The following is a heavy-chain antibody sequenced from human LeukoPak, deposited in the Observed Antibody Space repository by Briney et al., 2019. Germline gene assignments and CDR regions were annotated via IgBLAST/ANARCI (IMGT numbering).Heavy chain of an antibody. Sequence: SETLSLTCTVSGGSISSYYWSWIRQPAGKGLEWIGRIYTSGSTNYNPSLKSRVTISVDTSKNQFSLKLSSVTAADTAVYYCARTCPLYYYYYYMDVWGKGTTVTVSS. CDR1: GGSISSYY. V-gene: IGHV4-4*07. CDR3: ARTCPLYYYYYYMDV. J-gene: IGHJ6*03. CDR2: IYTSGST.